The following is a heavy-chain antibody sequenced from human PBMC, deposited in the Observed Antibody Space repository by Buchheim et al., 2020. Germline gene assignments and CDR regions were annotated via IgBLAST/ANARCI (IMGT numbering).Heavy chain of an antibody. D-gene: IGHD3-22*01. CDR2: INPSGGST. J-gene: IGHJ4*02. CDR3: ASLGGSDDSSGYYPNY. Sequence: QVQLVQSGAEVKKPGASVKVSCKASGYTFTSYYMHWVRQAPGQGLEWMGIINPSGGSTSYAQKFQGRVTMTRDTSTNTVYMELSSLRSEDTAVYYCASLGGSDDSSGYYPNYWGQGTL. CDR1: GYTFTSYY. V-gene: IGHV1-46*03.